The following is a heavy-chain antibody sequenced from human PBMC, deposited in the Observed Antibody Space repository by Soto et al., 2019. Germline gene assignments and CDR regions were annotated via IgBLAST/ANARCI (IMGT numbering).Heavy chain of an antibody. CDR3: ARGAEARGLLQEYFQH. D-gene: IGHD1-26*01. CDR1: GDNVSSNSAA. J-gene: IGHJ1*01. V-gene: IGHV6-1*01. Sequence: PSQTLSLTCAISGDNVSSNSAAWNWIRQSPSRGPEWLGRTYYRSQWYTDYAVSVMSRITVTPDTSKNQFSLQLHSVTLEDTAVYYCARGAEARGLLQEYFQHWGQGTLVTVSS. CDR2: TYYRSQWYT.